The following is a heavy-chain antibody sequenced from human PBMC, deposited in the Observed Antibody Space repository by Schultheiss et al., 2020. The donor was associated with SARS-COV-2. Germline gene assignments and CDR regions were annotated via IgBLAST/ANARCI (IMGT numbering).Heavy chain of an antibody. CDR2: IYYSGST. V-gene: IGHV4-61*08. J-gene: IGHJ5*02. Sequence: SETLSLTCTVSGGSISSGGYYWSWIRQPPGKGLEWIGYIYYSGSTNYNPSLKSRVTISVGTSKNQFSLKLSSVTAADTAVYYCARVRPYCGGDCYSWWFDPWGQGTLVTVSS. D-gene: IGHD2-21*01. CDR3: ARVRPYCGGDCYSWWFDP. CDR1: GGSISSGGYY.